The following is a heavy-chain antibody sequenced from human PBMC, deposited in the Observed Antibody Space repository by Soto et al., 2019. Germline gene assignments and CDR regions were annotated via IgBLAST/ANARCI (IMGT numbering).Heavy chain of an antibody. CDR1: GGTFSSYA. Sequence: QVQLVQSGAEVQKPGSSVKVSCKASGGTFSSYAISWVRQAPGQGLEWMGGIIPIFGTANYAQKFQGRVTINANESRSSADMELSSLRSEDTAVYYCARVRGVPRITGKRLDAFDIWGQGTMVTVSS. J-gene: IGHJ3*02. CDR2: IIPIFGTA. V-gene: IGHV1-69*01. D-gene: IGHD1-20*01. CDR3: ARVRGVPRITGKRLDAFDI.